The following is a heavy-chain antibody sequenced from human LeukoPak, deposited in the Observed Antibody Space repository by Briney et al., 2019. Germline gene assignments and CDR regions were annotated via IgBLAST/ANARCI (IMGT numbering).Heavy chain of an antibody. D-gene: IGHD3-3*01. J-gene: IGHJ3*02. CDR1: GGSISSGGYF. V-gene: IGHV4-61*02. Sequence: PSQTLSLTCTVSGGSISSGGYFWSWIRQPAGEGLEYIGRIFASGSTNYNPSLKSRVTMSVDTSKNQFSLRLSSLTAADTAVYYCARVQSRTYYDFWSGYPSAFDIWGQGTMVTVSS. CDR2: IFASGST. CDR3: ARVQSRTYYDFWSGYPSAFDI.